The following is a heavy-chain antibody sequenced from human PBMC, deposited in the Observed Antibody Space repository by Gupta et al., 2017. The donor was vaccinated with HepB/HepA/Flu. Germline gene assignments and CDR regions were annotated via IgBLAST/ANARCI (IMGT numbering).Heavy chain of an antibody. V-gene: IGHV3-53*04. D-gene: IGHD7-27*01. J-gene: IGHJ4*02. Sequence: EVQLVESGGGLVQPGGSLRLSCAASGFTVSNNYMSWVRQAPGKGLEWVSVLYIGDITYYADSVKGRFTISRHNSRNTLYLQMNSLRAEDTAVYYCARVLTGAPGYYFDYWGQGSLVTVSS. CDR2: LYIGDIT. CDR3: ARVLTGAPGYYFDY. CDR1: GFTVSNNY.